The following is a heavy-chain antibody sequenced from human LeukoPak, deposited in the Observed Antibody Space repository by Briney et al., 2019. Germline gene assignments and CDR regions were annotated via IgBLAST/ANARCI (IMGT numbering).Heavy chain of an antibody. CDR2: IIPIFGTA. CDR1: GGTFSSYA. V-gene: IGHV1-69*06. J-gene: IGHJ4*02. CDR3: AISDGDPYFDY. Sequence: GASVKVSCKASGGTFSSYAISWVRQAPGQGLEWMGGIIPIFGTANYAQKFQGRVTITADKSTSTAYMELSSLRSEDTAVYYCAISDGDPYFDYWGQGTLVTVSS. D-gene: IGHD4-17*01.